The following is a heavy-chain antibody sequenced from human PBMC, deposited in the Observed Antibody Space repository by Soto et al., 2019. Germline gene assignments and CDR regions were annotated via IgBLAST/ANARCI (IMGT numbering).Heavy chain of an antibody. CDR3: ARDGEGDCSSTSCDHPENWFDP. Sequence: QVQLQESGPGLVKPSETLSLTCTVSGGSISSYYWSWIRQPAGQGLEWIGSIYTIGSTNYNPSLKGGVTMSVDTSKNKFSLKLTSVTAADTAVYYCARDGEGDCSSTSCDHPENWFDPWGQGTLVTVSS. V-gene: IGHV4-4*07. CDR1: GGSISSYY. J-gene: IGHJ5*02. D-gene: IGHD2-2*01. CDR2: IYTIGST.